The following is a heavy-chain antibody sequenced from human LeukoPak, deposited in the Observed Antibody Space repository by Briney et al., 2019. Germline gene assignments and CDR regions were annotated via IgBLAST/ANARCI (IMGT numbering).Heavy chain of an antibody. CDR2: VGSAI. V-gene: IGHV3-48*01. J-gene: IGHJ3*02. CDR3: ARDHAYAFDI. Sequence: GGSLRLSCVASGFTFSDYSLNWVRQAPGKGLEWISYVGSAIYYADSVKGRFTISRDNAKNSLFLQMNSLRAEDTAVYYCARDHAYAFDIWGQGTLVTVSS. D-gene: IGHD2-2*01. CDR1: GFTFSDYS.